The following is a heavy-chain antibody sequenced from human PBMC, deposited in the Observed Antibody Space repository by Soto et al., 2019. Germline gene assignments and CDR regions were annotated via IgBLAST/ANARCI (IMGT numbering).Heavy chain of an antibody. CDR3: LGPYCSAATCRA. CDR1: GFTFSSYG. CDR2: ISYDGSNK. D-gene: IGHD2-15*01. V-gene: IGHV3-30*03. J-gene: IGHJ5*02. Sequence: GGSLRLSCAASGFTFSSYGMHWVRQAPGKGLEWVAVISYDGSNKYYADSVKGRFTISRDNSKNTLYLQMNSLRAEDTAVYYCLGPYCSAATCRAWGQGTLVTVSS.